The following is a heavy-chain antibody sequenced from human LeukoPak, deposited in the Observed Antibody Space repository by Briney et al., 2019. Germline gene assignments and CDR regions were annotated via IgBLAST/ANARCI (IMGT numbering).Heavy chain of an antibody. Sequence: GESLKISCKGSGYSFTSYWIGWVRQMPGKGLEWKGIIYPGDSDTRYSPSFQGQVTISADKSISTAYLQWSSLKASDTAMYYCASRNYDFWSGSGYYYYYMDVWGKGTTVTVSS. CDR3: ASRNYDFWSGSGYYYYYMDV. CDR1: GYSFTSYW. D-gene: IGHD3-3*01. V-gene: IGHV5-51*01. J-gene: IGHJ6*03. CDR2: IYPGDSDT.